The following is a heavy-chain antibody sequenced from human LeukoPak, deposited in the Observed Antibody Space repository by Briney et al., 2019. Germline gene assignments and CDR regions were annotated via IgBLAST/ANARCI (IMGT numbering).Heavy chain of an antibody. CDR1: GGSISSNYY. Sequence: SETLSLTCTVSGGSISSNYYWSWIRQHPGKGLEWIGNIYYTGTTYYNPSLQSRLTMSVDTSKNQFSLRLSSVTAADTAVYYCARVDDSRSGWYHVDYWGQGTLVTVSS. D-gene: IGHD6-19*01. CDR3: ARVDDSRSGWYHVDY. CDR2: IYYTGTT. J-gene: IGHJ4*02. V-gene: IGHV4-31*03.